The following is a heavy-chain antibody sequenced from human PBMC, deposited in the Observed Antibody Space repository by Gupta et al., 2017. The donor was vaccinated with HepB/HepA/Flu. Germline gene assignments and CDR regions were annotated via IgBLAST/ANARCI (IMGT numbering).Heavy chain of an antibody. D-gene: IGHD1-1*01. CDR3: VRGSGTGGQDWFDP. CDR1: GYTFINNN. Sequence: QVQLVQSGAVMNKPGASVTVSCKASGYTFINNNINWVRQATGQGLEWMGWMNAYSGTTGYAQKFQDRLTLTRDTFISTAYMELSSLEFQDTAVYYCVRGSGTGGQDWFDPWGQGTLVTVSS. V-gene: IGHV1-8*01. J-gene: IGHJ5*02. CDR2: MNAYSGTT.